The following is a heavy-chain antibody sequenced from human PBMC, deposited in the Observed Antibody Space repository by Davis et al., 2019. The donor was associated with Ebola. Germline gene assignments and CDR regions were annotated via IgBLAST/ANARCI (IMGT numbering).Heavy chain of an antibody. J-gene: IGHJ4*02. CDR2: INPSGGST. V-gene: IGHV1-46*01. D-gene: IGHD1-26*01. CDR3: ARDSGEWELLGGFDY. Sequence: ASVKVSCKASGYTFTSYYMHWVRQAPGQGLEWMGIINPSGGSTSYAQKFQGRVTMTRDTSTSTVYMELSSLRSEDTAVYYCARDSGEWELLGGFDYWGQGTLVTVSS. CDR1: GYTFTSYY.